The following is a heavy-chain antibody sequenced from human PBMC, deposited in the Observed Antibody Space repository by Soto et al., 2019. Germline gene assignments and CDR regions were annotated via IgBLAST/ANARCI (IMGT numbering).Heavy chain of an antibody. CDR2: IYNSGRT. Sequence: QAQLQESGPGPVKPSETLSLTCTVSGGSVSGGTHYWSWIRQPPGKGLEWIGYIYNSGRTNYHPSLESRVTISVDTSKNQFSLKMSSLTAADTAVYYCARGYRTSWYWFDLWGRGTLVTVSS. V-gene: IGHV4-61*01. CDR1: GGSVSGGTHY. J-gene: IGHJ2*01. CDR3: ARGYRTSWYWFDL. D-gene: IGHD6-13*01.